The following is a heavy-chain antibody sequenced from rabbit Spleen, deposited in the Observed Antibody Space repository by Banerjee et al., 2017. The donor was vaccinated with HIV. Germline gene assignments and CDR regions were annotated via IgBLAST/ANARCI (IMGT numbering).Heavy chain of an antibody. CDR1: GFSFSSGYY. CDR2: IGTGSSGNT. CDR3: ARTYTIDGGYYGSFNL. J-gene: IGHJ4*01. Sequence: QEQLEESGGDLVKPEGSLTLTCTASGFSFSSGYYSCWVRQAPGKGLEWIACIGTGSSGNTYYASWAKGRFTISKTSSTTVTLQMTSLTAADTATYFCARTYTIDGGYYGSFNLWGQGTLVTVS. D-gene: IGHD1-1*01. V-gene: IGHV1S45*01.